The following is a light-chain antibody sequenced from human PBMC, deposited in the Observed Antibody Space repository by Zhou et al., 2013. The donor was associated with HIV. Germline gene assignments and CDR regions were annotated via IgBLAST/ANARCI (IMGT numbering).Light chain of an antibody. Sequence: EIVMTQSPATLSVSPGERATLSCRASQTVRSNLAWYQQKPGQAPRLLIYGASTRATGIPARFSGSESGTEFTLTISSLQSEDFAVYYCQQYDNSPWTFGQGTKVEIK. J-gene: IGKJ1*01. CDR2: GAS. CDR3: QQYDNSPWT. V-gene: IGKV3-15*01. CDR1: QTVRSN.